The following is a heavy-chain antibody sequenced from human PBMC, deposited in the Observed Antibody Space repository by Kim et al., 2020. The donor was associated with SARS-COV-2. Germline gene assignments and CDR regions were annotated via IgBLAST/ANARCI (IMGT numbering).Heavy chain of an antibody. CDR2: ISWNSGSI. CDR3: AKAGAIGYDYYGMDV. D-gene: IGHD1-26*01. CDR1: GFTFDVYA. J-gene: IGHJ6*02. V-gene: IGHV3-9*01. Sequence: GGSLRLSCAASGFTFDVYAMHWVRQAPGKDLEWVSGISWNSGSIDYADSVRGRFTISRDNAKNSLYLQMNSLRAEDTAFYYCAKAGAIGYDYYGMDVWGHGTTVTVSS.